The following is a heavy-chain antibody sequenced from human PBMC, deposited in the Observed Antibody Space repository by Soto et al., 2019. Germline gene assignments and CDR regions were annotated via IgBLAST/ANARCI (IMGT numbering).Heavy chain of an antibody. Sequence: SETLSLTCTVSGGSISSGGYYWSWIRQHPGKGLEWIGYIYYSGSTYYNPSLKSRVTISVDTSKNQFSLKLSSVTAADTAVYYCARSLWKQDYGDYGEVDYWGKETLVTVAS. CDR3: ARSLWKQDYGDYGEVDY. V-gene: IGHV4-31*03. D-gene: IGHD4-17*01. CDR1: GGSISSGGYY. CDR2: IYYSGST. J-gene: IGHJ4*02.